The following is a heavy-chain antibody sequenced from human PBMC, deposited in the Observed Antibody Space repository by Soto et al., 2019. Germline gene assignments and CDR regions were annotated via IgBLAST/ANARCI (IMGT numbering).Heavy chain of an antibody. CDR2: ISYDGSNK. J-gene: IGHJ6*02. D-gene: IGHD2-2*01. CDR3: AKDSKIVVVPAANYYYYGMDV. Sequence: PGGSLRLSCAASGFTFSSYGMHWVRQAPGKGLEWVAVISYDGSNKYYADSVKGRFTISRDNSKNTLYLQMNSLRAEDTAVYYCAKDSKIVVVPAANYYYYGMDVWGQGTTVTVSS. V-gene: IGHV3-30*18. CDR1: GFTFSSYG.